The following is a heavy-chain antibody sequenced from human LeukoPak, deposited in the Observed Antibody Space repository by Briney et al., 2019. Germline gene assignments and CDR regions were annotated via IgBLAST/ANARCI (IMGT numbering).Heavy chain of an antibody. D-gene: IGHD4-17*01. CDR2: ISSSSSTI. V-gene: IGHV3-48*01. CDR3: ARQTTFDY. J-gene: IGHJ4*02. CDR1: GFTFSSYE. Sequence: GGSLRLSCAASGFTFSSYEMNWVRQAPGKGLEWVSYISSSSSTIYYADSVKGRFTISRDNAKNSLYLQMNSLRAEDTAVYYCARQTTFDYWGQGTLVTVSS.